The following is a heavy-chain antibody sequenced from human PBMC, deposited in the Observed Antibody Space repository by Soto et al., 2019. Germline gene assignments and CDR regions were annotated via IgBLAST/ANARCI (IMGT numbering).Heavy chain of an antibody. V-gene: IGHV1-18*01. J-gene: IGHJ5*02. CDR1: GYTFTSYG. Sequence: QVQLVQSGAEVKKPGASVKVSCKASGYTFTSYGISWVRQAPGQGLEWMGWISAYNGNTNYAQKLQGRVTMTTDTSTSTAYMELRSLRSDDTAVYYCARDLYYDILTGYFDWLFHPWGQGTLVTVSS. CDR3: ARDLYYDILTGYFDWLFHP. D-gene: IGHD3-9*01. CDR2: ISAYNGNT.